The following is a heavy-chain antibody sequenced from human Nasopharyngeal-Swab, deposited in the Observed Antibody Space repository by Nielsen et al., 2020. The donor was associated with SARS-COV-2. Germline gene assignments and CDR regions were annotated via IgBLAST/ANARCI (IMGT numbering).Heavy chain of an antibody. CDR2: IWYDGSNK. J-gene: IGHJ4*02. V-gene: IGHV3-33*01. CDR3: ARYKWELPDYFDY. D-gene: IGHD1-26*01. Sequence: GGSLRLSCAASGFTFSSYGMHWVRQAPGKGLEWVAVIWYDGSNKYYADSVKGRFTISRDNAKNSLYLQMNSLRAEDTAVYYCARYKWELPDYFDYWGQGTLVTVSS. CDR1: GFTFSSYG.